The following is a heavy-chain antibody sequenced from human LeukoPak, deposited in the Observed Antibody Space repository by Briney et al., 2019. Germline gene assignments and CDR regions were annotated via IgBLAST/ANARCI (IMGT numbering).Heavy chain of an antibody. V-gene: IGHV4-34*01. CDR3: ARDYGSGSSFDY. CDR1: GGSFSGDY. CDR2: IYHSGST. D-gene: IGHD3-10*01. Sequence: PSETLSLTCAVCGGSFSGDYWSWIRQPPGRGLESIGEIYHSGSTNYNPSLKSRVTISVDKSKNQFSLKLSSVTAADTAVYYCARDYGSGSSFDYWGQGTLVTVSS. J-gene: IGHJ4*02.